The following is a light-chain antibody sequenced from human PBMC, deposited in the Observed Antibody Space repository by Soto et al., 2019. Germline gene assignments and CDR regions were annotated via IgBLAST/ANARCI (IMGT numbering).Light chain of an antibody. CDR3: QFYNSYSCT. V-gene: IGKV1-5*01. CDR2: EAS. J-gene: IGKJ1*01. Sequence: DIQMTQSPSTLSASVGDRVTITCRANQFISTWVAWFQQKPGKAPRLLIHEASSLESGVPSRFRGSGSVTEFTLSISSLQRDDFATYYCQFYNSYSCTFGQGTKVEI. CDR1: QFISTW.